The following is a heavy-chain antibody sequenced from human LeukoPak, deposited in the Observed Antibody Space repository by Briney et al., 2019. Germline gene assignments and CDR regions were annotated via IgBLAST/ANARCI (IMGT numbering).Heavy chain of an antibody. CDR3: ARQQQQLWYD. D-gene: IGHD5-18*01. J-gene: IGHJ4*02. CDR1: GFTFDDYA. V-gene: IGHV3-20*04. Sequence: GGSLRLSCAASGFTFDDYAMSWVRQAPGKGLEWVSGINWNGGSTGYADSVKGRFTISRDNAKNSLYLQMNSLRAEDTAVYFCARQQQQLWYDWGQGTLVTVSS. CDR2: INWNGGST.